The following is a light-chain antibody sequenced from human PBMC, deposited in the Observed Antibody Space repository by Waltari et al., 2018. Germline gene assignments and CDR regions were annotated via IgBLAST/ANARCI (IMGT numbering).Light chain of an antibody. Sequence: DIQMTQSPSTLSASVGDRVTVTCRASQSFSGWLAWYQQKPGKAPKLLIYEASSLETGVPSRFSGIGSGTEFTLTISSLQPDDFGTYYCQQYKSYPYTFGQGTKLEIK. V-gene: IGKV1-5*03. J-gene: IGKJ2*01. CDR1: QSFSGW. CDR3: QQYKSYPYT. CDR2: EAS.